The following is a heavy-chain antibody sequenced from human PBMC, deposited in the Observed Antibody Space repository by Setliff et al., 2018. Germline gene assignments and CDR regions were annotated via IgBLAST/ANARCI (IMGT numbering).Heavy chain of an antibody. CDR1: GGSITSGSYY. D-gene: IGHD1-26*01. CDR3: ARDNTIVGATDY. V-gene: IGHV4-61*02. Sequence: SETLSFTCAVSGGSITSGSYYWSWIRQPAGEGLEWIGRLHTSGTTVYNPSLKGRVTISADTSTNHFSLKLTSVTAADTAVYYCARDNTIVGATDYWGQGALVTVSS. J-gene: IGHJ4*02. CDR2: LHTSGTT.